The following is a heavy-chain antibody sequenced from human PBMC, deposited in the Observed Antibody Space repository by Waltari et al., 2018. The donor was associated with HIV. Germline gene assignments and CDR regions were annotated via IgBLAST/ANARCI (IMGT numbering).Heavy chain of an antibody. Sequence: AESGGTLIQPGGSLRLSCVADEFFVNTNYMTWVRQAPGKSLEWLAVIYPGGDMHYGESVKGRFSLSRDNFRNTVFLQLNNLIFDDTALYFCARGVRYLGPWGHGTRVTVSS. CDR1: EFFVNTNY. CDR3: ARGVRYLGP. D-gene: IGHD3-9*01. J-gene: IGHJ5*02. CDR2: IYPGGDM. V-gene: IGHV3-53*05.